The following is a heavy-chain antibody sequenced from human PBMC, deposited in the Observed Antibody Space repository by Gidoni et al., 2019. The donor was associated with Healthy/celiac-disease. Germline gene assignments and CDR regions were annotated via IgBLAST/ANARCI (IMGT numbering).Heavy chain of an antibody. D-gene: IGHD6-13*01. J-gene: IGHJ3*02. Sequence: QVQLQESGPGLVKPSQTLSLTCTVSGGSISSGGYYWSWIRQHPGKGLEWIGYIYYSGSTYYNPSLKSRVTISVDTSKNQFSLKLSSVTAADTAVYYCARVSSSRSAAGAFDIWGQGTMVTVSS. CDR2: IYYSGST. V-gene: IGHV4-31*03. CDR3: ARVSSSRSAAGAFDI. CDR1: GGSISSGGYY.